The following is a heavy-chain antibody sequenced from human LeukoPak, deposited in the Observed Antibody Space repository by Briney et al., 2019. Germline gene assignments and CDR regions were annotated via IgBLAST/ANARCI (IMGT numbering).Heavy chain of an antibody. J-gene: IGHJ4*02. V-gene: IGHV3-30*19. CDR2: IAYDGSKK. D-gene: IGHD3-3*01. CDR1: GFTFSDFG. Sequence: GGSLRLSCAASGFTFSDFGMHWVRQAPGKGLEWVAFIAYDGSKKYYAESVKGRFTISRDDSRNTLYLQMSGLKTEDTAVYYCAKNHKAVTNSGVPSQGYWGQGTLVTVSS. CDR3: AKNHKAVTNSGVPSQGY.